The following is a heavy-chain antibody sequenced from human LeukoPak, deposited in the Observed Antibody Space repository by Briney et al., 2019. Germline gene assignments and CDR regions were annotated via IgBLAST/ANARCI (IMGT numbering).Heavy chain of an antibody. CDR1: GGSISSYY. CDR3: ARDAAEYSSRNSYYYYYYMDV. J-gene: IGHJ6*03. Sequence: SETLSLTCTVSGGSISSYYGSWVREPPGKGLEWIGDIDYSGSTNYNPSLKSRVTISVDTSKNQFSLKLSSVTAADTAVYYCARDAAEYSSRNSYYYYYYMDVWGKGTTVTVSS. V-gene: IGHV4-59*01. CDR2: IDYSGST. D-gene: IGHD2-15*01.